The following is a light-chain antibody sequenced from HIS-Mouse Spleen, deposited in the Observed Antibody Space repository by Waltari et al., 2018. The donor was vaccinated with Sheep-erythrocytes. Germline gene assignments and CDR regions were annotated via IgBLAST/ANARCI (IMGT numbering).Light chain of an antibody. J-gene: IGLJ3*02. Sequence: QSALTQPASVSGSPGQSITISCTGTSSDVGSYNLVSWYQQHPGKAPKLMIYEGSKRPSGVSKRFSGSKSGNTVSLTISGLQAEDEADYYCCSYAGSSTPWVFGGGTKLTVL. V-gene: IGLV2-23*01. CDR1: SSDVGSYNL. CDR2: EGS. CDR3: CSYAGSSTPWV.